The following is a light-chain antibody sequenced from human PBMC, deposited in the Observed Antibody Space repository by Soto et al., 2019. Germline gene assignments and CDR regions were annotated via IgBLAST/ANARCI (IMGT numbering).Light chain of an antibody. CDR1: QTISSW. Sequence: DIQLTQSPSTLSGSVGDRVTITCRASQTISSWLAWYQQKPGKAPKLLIYKASTLKSGVPSRFSGSGSGTEFTLAISSLQPDDFETYYCKQYNCYSRPFGQGTKV. CDR3: KQYNCYSRP. CDR2: KAS. J-gene: IGKJ1*01. V-gene: IGKV1-5*03.